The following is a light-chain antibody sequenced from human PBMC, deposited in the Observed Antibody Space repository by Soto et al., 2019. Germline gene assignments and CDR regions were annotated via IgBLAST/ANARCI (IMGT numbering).Light chain of an antibody. V-gene: IGLV2-14*01. CDR1: SNDVGGYNY. CDR2: EVS. Sequence: QSALTQPASVSRSPGQSITISCTGTSNDVGGYNYVSWYQQHPGKAPKLVIYEVSHRPSGISDRFSGSKSGNTASLTISGLQVEDEADYYCSSYATSSPYVFGPGTKLTVL. CDR3: SSYATSSPYV. J-gene: IGLJ1*01.